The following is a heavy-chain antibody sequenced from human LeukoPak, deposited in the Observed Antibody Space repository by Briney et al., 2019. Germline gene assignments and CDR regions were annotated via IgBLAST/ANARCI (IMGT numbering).Heavy chain of an antibody. CDR3: ARYPPEGFGDQMATYYYYMDV. Sequence: ASVKVSCKASGYTFTSYDINWVRQATGQGLEWMGWMNPSSGNTGYAQKFQGRVTMTRNTSISTAYMELSSLRSEDTAVYYCARYPPEGFGDQMATYYYYMDVWGKGTTVTVFS. D-gene: IGHD3-10*01. CDR2: MNPSSGNT. J-gene: IGHJ6*03. CDR1: GYTFTSYD. V-gene: IGHV1-8*01.